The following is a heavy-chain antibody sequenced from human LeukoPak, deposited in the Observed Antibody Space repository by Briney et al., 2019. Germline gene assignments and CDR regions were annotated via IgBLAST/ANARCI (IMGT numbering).Heavy chain of an antibody. J-gene: IGHJ6*03. D-gene: IGHD6-19*01. V-gene: IGHV3-23*01. CDR3: AKEDRYSSGLIFYYYYYYMDV. CDR2: ISGSGGST. Sequence: GGSLRLSCAASGFTFSSYAMSWARQAPGKGREWVSAISGSGGSTYYADSVKGRFTISRDNSKNTLYLQMNSLRAEDTAVYYCAKEDRYSSGLIFYYYYYYMDVWGKGTTVTVSS. CDR1: GFTFSSYA.